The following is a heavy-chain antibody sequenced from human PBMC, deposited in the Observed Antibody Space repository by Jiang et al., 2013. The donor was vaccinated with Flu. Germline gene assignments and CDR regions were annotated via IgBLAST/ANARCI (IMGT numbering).Heavy chain of an antibody. CDR2: ISRSGGST. J-gene: IGHJ2*01. D-gene: IGHD6-19*01. V-gene: IGHV3-23*01. CDR3: AKGPVAGISYYWYFDL. CDR1: GFLFTNYV. Sequence: EVQLLESGGGLVQPGGSLRLSCAASGFLFTNYVLTWVRQAPGKGLEWVSAISRSGGSTYFADSVKGRFTISRDNSKNTLYLQMNSLRAEDTAVYFCAKGPVAGISYYWYFDLWGRGTLVTVSS.